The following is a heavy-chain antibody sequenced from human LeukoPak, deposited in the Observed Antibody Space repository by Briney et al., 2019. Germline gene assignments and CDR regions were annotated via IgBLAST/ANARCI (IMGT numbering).Heavy chain of an antibody. CDR3: ARLGGSSRFLEWLLFDY. J-gene: IGHJ4*02. V-gene: IGHV4-39*01. Sequence: SETLSLTCTVSGGSISSSSYYWGWIRQPPGKGLEWIGSIYYSGSTYYNPSLKSRVTISVDTSKNQFSLKLSSVTAADTAVYYCARLGGSSRFLEWLLFDYWGQGILVTVSS. D-gene: IGHD3-3*01. CDR2: IYYSGST. CDR1: GGSISSSSYY.